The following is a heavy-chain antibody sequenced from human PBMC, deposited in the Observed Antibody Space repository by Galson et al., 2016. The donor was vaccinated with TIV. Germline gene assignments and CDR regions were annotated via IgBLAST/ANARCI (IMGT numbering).Heavy chain of an antibody. D-gene: IGHD1-7*01. CDR3: SRGNWNYGMGGAMDV. V-gene: IGHV6-1*01. Sequence: TAAWNWVRQSPSRGLEWLGRTYYTSKWNTDYAVSVKGRIIIRPDTSMNQVSLQLSSVIPDDTAVYYCSRGNWNYGMGGAMDVWGRGTTVTVSS. CDR2: TYYTSKWNT. CDR1: TAA. J-gene: IGHJ6*02.